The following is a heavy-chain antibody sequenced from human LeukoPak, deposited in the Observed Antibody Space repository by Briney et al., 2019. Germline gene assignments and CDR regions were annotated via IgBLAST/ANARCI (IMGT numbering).Heavy chain of an antibody. CDR3: ARDALYGSGSYYLDY. Sequence: SETLSLTCTVSGGSISSYYWSWIRQPAGKGLEWIGRIYTSGSTNYNPSLKSQVTMSVDTSKNQFSLKLSSVTAADTAVYYCARDALYGSGSYYLDYWGQGTLVTVSS. D-gene: IGHD3-10*01. J-gene: IGHJ4*02. CDR1: GGSISSYY. V-gene: IGHV4-4*07. CDR2: IYTSGST.